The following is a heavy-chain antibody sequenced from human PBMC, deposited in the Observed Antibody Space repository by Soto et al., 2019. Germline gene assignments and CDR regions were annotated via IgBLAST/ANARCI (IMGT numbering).Heavy chain of an antibody. V-gene: IGHV3-11*01. D-gene: IGHD6-6*01. Sequence: LRLSCSASGFTFSDYYMSWIRQAPGKGLEWVSYISSSGSTIYYADSVKGRFTISRDNAKNSLYLQMNSLRAEDTAVYYCARTGAARVYYDYGMDVWGRGTKGTVSS. CDR1: GFTFSDYY. J-gene: IGHJ6*02. CDR3: ARTGAARVYYDYGMDV. CDR2: ISSSGSTI.